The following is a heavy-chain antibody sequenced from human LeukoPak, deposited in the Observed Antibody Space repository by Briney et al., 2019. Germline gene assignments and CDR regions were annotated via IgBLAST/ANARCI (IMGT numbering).Heavy chain of an antibody. J-gene: IGHJ4*02. Sequence: SETLSLTCAVYGASFSGYYWSWIRQPPGKGLEWIGEINHSGSINYNPSLKSRVTISVDTSKNQFSLKLSSVTAADTAVYYCAREQWSTPSFDYWGQGTLVTVSS. CDR3: AREQWSTPSFDY. CDR2: INHSGSI. CDR1: GASFSGYY. V-gene: IGHV4-34*01. D-gene: IGHD6-19*01.